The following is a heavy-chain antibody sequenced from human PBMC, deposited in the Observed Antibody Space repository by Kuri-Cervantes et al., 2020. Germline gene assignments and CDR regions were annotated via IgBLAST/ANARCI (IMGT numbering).Heavy chain of an antibody. Sequence: GESLKISCAASRFTFSSYEMNWVRQAPGKGLEWVSYISSSGSTIYYADSVKGRFTISRDNAKNSLYLQMNSLRAEDTAVYYCLVPAATSWPLDVWGQGTTVTVSS. CDR1: RFTFSSYE. CDR3: LVPAATSWPLDV. D-gene: IGHD2-2*01. J-gene: IGHJ6*02. V-gene: IGHV3-48*03. CDR2: ISSSGSTI.